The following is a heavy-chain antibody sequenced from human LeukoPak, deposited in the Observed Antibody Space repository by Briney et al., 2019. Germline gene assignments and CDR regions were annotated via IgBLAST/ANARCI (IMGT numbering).Heavy chain of an antibody. CDR2: IRLDGTNK. D-gene: IGHD5-12*01. CDR3: AKDSGYGTRSSFY. J-gene: IGHJ4*02. Sequence: GGSLRLSCAASGFTFSSYAMHWVRQAPGKGLEWVAFIRLDGTNKYYADSVKGRFTISRDNSENMLYLQMNSLRPEDTALYYCAKDSGYGTRSSFYWGQGTLVTVSS. CDR1: GFTFSSYA. V-gene: IGHV3-30*02.